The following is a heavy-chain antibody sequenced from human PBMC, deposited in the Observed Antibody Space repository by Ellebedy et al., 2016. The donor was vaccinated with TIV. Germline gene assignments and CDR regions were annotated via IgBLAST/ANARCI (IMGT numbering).Heavy chain of an antibody. CDR2: IIPILGIA. Sequence: AASVKVSCKASGGTFSSYAISWVRQAPGQGLEWMGRIIPILGIANYAQKFQGRVTITADKSTSTAYMELSSLRSDDTAVYYCAREGYDILTGYPFDYWGQGTLVTVSS. V-gene: IGHV1-69*04. J-gene: IGHJ4*02. D-gene: IGHD3-9*01. CDR1: GGTFSSYA. CDR3: AREGYDILTGYPFDY.